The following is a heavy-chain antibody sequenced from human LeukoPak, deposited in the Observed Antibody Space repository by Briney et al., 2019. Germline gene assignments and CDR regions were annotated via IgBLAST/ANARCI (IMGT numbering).Heavy chain of an antibody. Sequence: SETLSLTCAVYGGSFSGYYWSWIRQPPGKGLEWIGEINHSGSTNYNPSLKSRVTISVDTSKNQFSLKLSSATAADTAVYYCARRRQQLAYWGQGTLVTVSS. CDR1: GGSFSGYY. J-gene: IGHJ4*02. V-gene: IGHV4-34*01. D-gene: IGHD6-13*01. CDR3: ARRRQQLAY. CDR2: INHSGST.